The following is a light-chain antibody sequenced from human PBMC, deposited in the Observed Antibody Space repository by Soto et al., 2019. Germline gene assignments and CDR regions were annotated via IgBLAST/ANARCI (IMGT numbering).Light chain of an antibody. J-gene: IGKJ5*01. Sequence: EIVLTQSPGTLSLSPGERATLSWRASQSVSSSYLAWYQQKPGQAPRLLIYDVSNRATGIPARFSGSGSGTGFTLTISSLEPGDFAVYYCQQRNDWQVTFGQGTRLEIK. CDR1: QSVSSSY. CDR3: QQRNDWQVT. CDR2: DVS. V-gene: IGKV3D-20*02.